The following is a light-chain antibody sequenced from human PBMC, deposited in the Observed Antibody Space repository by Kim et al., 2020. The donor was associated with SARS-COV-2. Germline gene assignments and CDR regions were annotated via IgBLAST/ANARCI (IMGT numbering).Light chain of an antibody. CDR2: AAS. J-gene: IGKJ5*01. CDR3: QQLNSYPIT. CDR1: QGISSY. V-gene: IGKV1-9*01. Sequence: GSVGDRVTITCRASQGISSYLAWYQQKPVKAPKLLIYAASTLQSGVPSRFSGSGSGTEFTLTISSLQPEDFATYYCQQLNSYPITFGQGTRLEIK.